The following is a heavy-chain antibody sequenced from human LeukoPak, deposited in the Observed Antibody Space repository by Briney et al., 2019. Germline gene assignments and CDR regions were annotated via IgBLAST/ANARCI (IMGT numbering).Heavy chain of an antibody. CDR1: EFTFSTDV. V-gene: IGHV3-23*01. CDR2: ISGSGGNT. CDR3: AKTIRRYYDFWSGSDC. J-gene: IGHJ4*02. Sequence: GGSLRLSCAASEFTFSTDVMSWVRQAPGKGLECVSAISGSGGNTYYADSVKGRFTISRDNSKNTLYLQMNSLRAEDTAVYYCAKTIRRYYDFWSGSDCWGQGTLVTVSS. D-gene: IGHD3-3*01.